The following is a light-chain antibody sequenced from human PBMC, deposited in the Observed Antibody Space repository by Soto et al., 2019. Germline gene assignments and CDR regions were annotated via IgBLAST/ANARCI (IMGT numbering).Light chain of an antibody. CDR3: QQYQNLWT. CDR2: RAS. CDR1: QTIYSN. J-gene: IGKJ1*01. V-gene: IGKV3-15*01. Sequence: IVMTQSQKTLSVSPGERATLSCRAGQTIYSNVAWYQQRPGQAPRLLVYRASTRATGVPARFGGSGSGTEFTLTISGLQSEDFALYYCQQYQNLWTFGQGTKV.